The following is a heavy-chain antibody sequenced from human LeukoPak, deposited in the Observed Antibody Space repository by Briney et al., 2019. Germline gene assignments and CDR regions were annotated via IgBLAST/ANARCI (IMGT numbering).Heavy chain of an antibody. CDR1: GFTFSNYA. V-gene: IGHV3-7*01. Sequence: GGSLRLSCAASGFTFSNYAMSWVRQAPGKGLEWVANIKEDGSEKNYVDSVKGRFTISRDNAKNSLYLQMNSLRAEDTAVYYRGRFRWYYFDTSGYYVFDYWGQGTLVTVSS. J-gene: IGHJ4*02. CDR2: IKEDGSEK. CDR3: GRFRWYYFDTSGYYVFDY. D-gene: IGHD3-22*01.